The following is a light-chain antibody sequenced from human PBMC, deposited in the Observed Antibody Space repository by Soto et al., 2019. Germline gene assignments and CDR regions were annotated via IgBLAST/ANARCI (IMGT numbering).Light chain of an antibody. V-gene: IGKV1-39*01. J-gene: IGKJ1*01. Sequence: DIQMTQSPSSLSASVEDRFIITCLASQSIRNHLNWYEQKTGKAPKLLIFAASSLQSGVPSRFSGSRSGPDFTLTISSLQPEDFETYYCQQSYSSPLTFGQGTKVDIK. CDR2: AAS. CDR1: QSIRNH. CDR3: QQSYSSPLT.